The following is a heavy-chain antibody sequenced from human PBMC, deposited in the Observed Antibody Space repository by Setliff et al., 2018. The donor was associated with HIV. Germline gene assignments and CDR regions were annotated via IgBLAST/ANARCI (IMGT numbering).Heavy chain of an antibody. CDR3: ARRSTVARGVDCFDL. CDR1: GDSMRTNY. CDR2: VDYSGSS. D-gene: IGHD3-10*01. V-gene: IGHV4-59*08. Sequence: SETLSLTCSVSGDSMRTNYWTWIWQSPGKGLEWIGHVDYSGSSTYNPSLNSRVTLSIDTSKSQFSLRLSSVTAADTALYYCARRSTVARGVDCFDLWGQGTQVTVSS. J-gene: IGHJ4*02.